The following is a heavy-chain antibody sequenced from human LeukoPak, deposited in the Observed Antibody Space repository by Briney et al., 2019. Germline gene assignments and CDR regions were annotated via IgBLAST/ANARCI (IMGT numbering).Heavy chain of an antibody. V-gene: IGHV4-38-2*02. CDR2: IYHSGST. Sequence: SETLSLTCTVSGYSLSSAYYWGWIRQPPGKGLEWIGIIYHSGSTNYNPSLKSRVTISVDTSKNQFSLKLSSVTAADTAVYYCARQRPLPRYSYARKGAFDYWGQGTLVTVSS. CDR1: GYSLSSAYY. CDR3: ARQRPLPRYSYARKGAFDY. J-gene: IGHJ4*02. D-gene: IGHD5-18*01.